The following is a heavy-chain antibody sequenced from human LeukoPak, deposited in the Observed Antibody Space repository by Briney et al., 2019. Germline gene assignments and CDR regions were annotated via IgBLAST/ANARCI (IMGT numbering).Heavy chain of an antibody. CDR3: AREGRYYYDSSGHFDY. D-gene: IGHD3-22*01. Sequence: ASVKVSCKASGYTFTSYYMHWVRQAPGQGLEWMGIINPSGGSTSYAQKFQGRVTMTRDTSTSTVYMELSSLRSEDTAVYYCAREGRYYYDSSGHFDYWGQGTLVTVSS. V-gene: IGHV1-46*03. CDR1: GYTFTSYY. CDR2: INPSGGST. J-gene: IGHJ4*02.